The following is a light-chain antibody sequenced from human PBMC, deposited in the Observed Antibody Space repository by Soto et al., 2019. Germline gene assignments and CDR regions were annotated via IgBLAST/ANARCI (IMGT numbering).Light chain of an antibody. V-gene: IGLV2-14*01. CDR1: SSDVGAYNF. CDR3: SSYTTSAPYV. Sequence: QSVLTQPASVSGSPGQSITISCTGTSSDVGAYNFVSWYQHHPGRAPKVIIYEVTIRPSGVSNRFSGSKSGNTASLTISGLHAEDEADYYCSSYTTSAPYVFGSGTKVTVL. J-gene: IGLJ1*01. CDR2: EVT.